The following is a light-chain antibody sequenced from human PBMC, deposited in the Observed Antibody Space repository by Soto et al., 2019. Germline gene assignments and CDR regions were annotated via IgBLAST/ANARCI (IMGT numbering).Light chain of an antibody. Sequence: DIQMTQSPSTLSASVGDRVTITCRASQSISSWLAWYQQKPGKAPKLLIYKASSLESGVPSRFSGSGSGTEFTLTISGLQPDDFATYYCQQYNSSPWTFGQGTKVEIK. V-gene: IGKV1-5*03. CDR3: QQYNSSPWT. CDR1: QSISSW. CDR2: KAS. J-gene: IGKJ1*01.